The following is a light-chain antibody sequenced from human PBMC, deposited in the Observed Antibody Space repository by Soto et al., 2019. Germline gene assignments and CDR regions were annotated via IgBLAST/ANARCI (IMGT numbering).Light chain of an antibody. CDR1: QSIDTW. V-gene: IGKV1-5*03. CDR3: QQYKSYRA. J-gene: IGKJ1*01. CDR2: KAS. Sequence: DIQMTQSPSTLSASVGDTVTITCRASQSIDTWLAWHQQKPGRAPKLLISKASTLESGVPSRFSGSGSGTDFTLTISGLQPDDFAIYYCQQYKSYRAFGQGTKVDNK.